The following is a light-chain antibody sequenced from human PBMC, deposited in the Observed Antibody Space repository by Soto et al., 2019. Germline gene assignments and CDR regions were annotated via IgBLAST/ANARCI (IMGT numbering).Light chain of an antibody. J-gene: IGKJ1*01. CDR1: QSVGSN. CDR2: GAS. V-gene: IGKV3-15*01. CDR3: QQYNSWLWT. Sequence: EIVMTQSPVTLSVSPGESATLSCRASQSVGSNLAWYQQRPGQAPRLLIYGASTRATGIPARFSGSGSGTEFTLIISSLQSEDSAVYYCQQYNSWLWTFGQGTKVDIK.